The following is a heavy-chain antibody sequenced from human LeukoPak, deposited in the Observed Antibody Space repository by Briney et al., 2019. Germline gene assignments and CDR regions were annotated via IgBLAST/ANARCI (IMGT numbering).Heavy chain of an antibody. V-gene: IGHV4-34*01. CDR3: ARAPSGCGGTCPSDH. J-gene: IGHJ4*02. CDR2: INHSGST. D-gene: IGHD2-15*01. Sequence: SETLSLTCAVYGGSFSGYYWSWIRQPPGKGLEWIGEINHSGSTNYNPSLKSRVTMALDTSGNQVSLKLTSVTAADTAVYYCARAPSGCGGTCPSDHWGPGTLVTVSS. CDR1: GGSFSGYY.